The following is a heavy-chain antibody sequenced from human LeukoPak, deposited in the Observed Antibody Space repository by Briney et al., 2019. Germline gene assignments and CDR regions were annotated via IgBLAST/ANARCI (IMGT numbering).Heavy chain of an antibody. Sequence: PSETLSLTCTASGGPISGYYWIWIRQPPGKGLEWIGNIYNSGSTYYNPSLKGRVTISIDTSKNQFSLKLSSVTAADMAVYYCAALGGTYRYYIDYWGQGTLVTVSS. CDR2: IYNSGST. V-gene: IGHV4-59*08. J-gene: IGHJ4*02. CDR3: AALGGTYRYYIDY. D-gene: IGHD3-16*02. CDR1: GGPISGYY.